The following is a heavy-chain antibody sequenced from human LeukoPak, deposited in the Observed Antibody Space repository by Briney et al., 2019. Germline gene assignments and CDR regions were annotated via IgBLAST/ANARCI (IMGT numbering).Heavy chain of an antibody. V-gene: IGHV3-48*03. CDR3: ARERDCSSTSCYYYYGMDV. D-gene: IGHD2-2*01. CDR1: GFTFSSYE. Sequence: GGSLRLSCAASGFTFSSYEMDWVRQAPGKGLEWVSYISSSGSTIYYADSVKGRFTISRDNAKNSLYLQMNSLRAEDTAVYYCARERDCSSTSCYYYYGMDVWGQGTTVTVSS. CDR2: ISSSGSTI. J-gene: IGHJ6*02.